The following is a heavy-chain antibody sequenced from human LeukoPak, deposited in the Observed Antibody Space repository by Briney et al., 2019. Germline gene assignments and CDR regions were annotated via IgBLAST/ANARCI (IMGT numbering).Heavy chain of an antibody. CDR3: AVSAAALFDP. V-gene: IGHV4-34*01. Sequence: PSETLSLTCTVSGGSISSYYWSWFRQPTGKGLEWIGEINRSGSTNYNSSLSLKSRVTISVDTSKNQFSLKLSSVTAADTAVYYCAVSAAALFDPWGQGTLVTVSS. J-gene: IGHJ5*02. D-gene: IGHD6-6*01. CDR1: GGSISSYY. CDR2: INRSGST.